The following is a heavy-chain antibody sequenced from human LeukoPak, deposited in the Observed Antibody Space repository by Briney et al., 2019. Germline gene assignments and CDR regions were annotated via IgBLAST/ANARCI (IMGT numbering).Heavy chain of an antibody. D-gene: IGHD3-22*01. CDR2: IYYSGST. V-gene: IGHV4-31*03. CDR1: GGSISSGAHY. Sequence: SETLSLTCTVSGGSISSGAHYWSWIRQHPGKGLEWIGYIYYSGSTYYNPSLKSRVTISVDTSKNQFSLKLSSVTAADTAVYYCARGGSSGYPGRYWGQGTLVTVSS. CDR3: ARGGSSGYPGRY. J-gene: IGHJ4*02.